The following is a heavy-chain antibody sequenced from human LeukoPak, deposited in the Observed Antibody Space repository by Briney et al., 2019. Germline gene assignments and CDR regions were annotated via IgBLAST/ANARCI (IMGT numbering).Heavy chain of an antibody. D-gene: IGHD6-13*01. CDR1: GFTFSSYS. J-gene: IGHJ4*02. Sequence: GGSLRLSCAASGFTFSSYSTNWVRQAPGKGLEWVSSISSSSSYIYYADSVKGRFTISRDNAKNSLYLQMNSLRAEDTAVYYCARVQAAAGDSFDYWGQGTLVTVSS. CDR2: ISSSSSYI. CDR3: ARVQAAAGDSFDY. V-gene: IGHV3-21*01.